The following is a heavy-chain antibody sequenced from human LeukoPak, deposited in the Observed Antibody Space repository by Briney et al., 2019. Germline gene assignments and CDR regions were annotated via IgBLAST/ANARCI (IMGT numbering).Heavy chain of an antibody. Sequence: PSDSLSLTCAVSGGSISSVGNSWSWIRQPPGKGLEWIGYIYHSGSTYYNPSLKSRVTISVDRSKNQFSLKLSSVTAADTAVYYCARQHLYSYGPIDYWGQGTLVTVSS. CDR3: ARQHLYSYGPIDY. V-gene: IGHV4-30-2*01. CDR1: GGSISSVGNS. CDR2: IYHSGST. J-gene: IGHJ4*02. D-gene: IGHD5-18*01.